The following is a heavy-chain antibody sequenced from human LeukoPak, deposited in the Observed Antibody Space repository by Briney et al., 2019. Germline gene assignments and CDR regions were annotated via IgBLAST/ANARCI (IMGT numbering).Heavy chain of an antibody. CDR1: GFTFSGSA. J-gene: IGHJ4*02. CDR3: SRRSSDDSSGYYFD. D-gene: IGHD3-22*01. CDR2: IRSKPNNYAT. Sequence: PGGSLRLSCAASGFTFSGSAMHWVRQASGKGLEWVGRIRSKPNNYATAYAASVKVRFSISRDDSKNTTYLQMNSLKTEDTAVYYCSRRSSDDSSGYYFDWGQGALVTVSS. V-gene: IGHV3-73*01.